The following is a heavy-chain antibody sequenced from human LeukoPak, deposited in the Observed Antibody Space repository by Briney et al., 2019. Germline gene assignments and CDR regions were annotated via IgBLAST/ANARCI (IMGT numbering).Heavy chain of an antibody. CDR3: ARDYGPTYYYYYGMDV. CDR1: GFTFSCYE. J-gene: IGHJ6*02. V-gene: IGHV3-48*03. CDR2: ISSSGSTI. D-gene: IGHD4-17*01. Sequence: GGSLRLSCAASGFTFSCYEMNWVRQAPGKGLEWVSYISSSGSTIYYADSVKGRFTISRDNAKNSLYLQMNSLRAEDTAVYYCARDYGPTYYYYYGMDVWGQGTTVTVSS.